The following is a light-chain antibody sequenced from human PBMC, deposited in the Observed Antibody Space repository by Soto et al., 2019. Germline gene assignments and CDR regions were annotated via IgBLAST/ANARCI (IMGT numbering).Light chain of an antibody. Sequence: EIVLTQSPATLSLSPGERATLSCRASQSVSSYLAWYQQKPGQAPRLLIYGASYRATGIPDRFSGSGSGTDFTLTISRLEPEDFAVYYCQQYGSSLLTFGGGTKVEIK. V-gene: IGKV3-20*01. CDR3: QQYGSSLLT. CDR1: QSVSSY. J-gene: IGKJ4*01. CDR2: GAS.